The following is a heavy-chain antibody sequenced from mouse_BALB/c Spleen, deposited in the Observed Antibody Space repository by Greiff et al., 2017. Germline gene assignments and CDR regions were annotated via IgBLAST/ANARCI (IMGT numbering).Heavy chain of an antibody. CDR2: IDPANGNT. CDR3: AREGILLVFWFAY. Sequence: VQLKQSGAELVKPGASVKLSCTASGFNIKDTYMHWVKQRPEQGLEWIGRIDPANGNTKYDPKFQGKATITADTSSNTAYLQLSSLTSEDTAVYYCAREGILLVFWFAYWGQGTLVTVSA. V-gene: IGHV14-3*02. CDR1: GFNIKDTY. D-gene: IGHD1-1*01. J-gene: IGHJ3*01.